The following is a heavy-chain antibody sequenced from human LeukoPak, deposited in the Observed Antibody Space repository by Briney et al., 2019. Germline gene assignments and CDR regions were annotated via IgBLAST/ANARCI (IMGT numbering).Heavy chain of an antibody. Sequence: SETLSLTCTVSGGSISSGSYYWSWIRQPAGKGLEWIGRIYTSGSTNYNPSLKSRVTISVDTSKNQFSLKLSSVTAADTAVYYCAGNGAARPFDYWGRGTLVTVSS. CDR3: AGNGAARPFDY. J-gene: IGHJ4*02. D-gene: IGHD6-6*01. V-gene: IGHV4-61*02. CDR1: GGSISSGSYY. CDR2: IYTSGST.